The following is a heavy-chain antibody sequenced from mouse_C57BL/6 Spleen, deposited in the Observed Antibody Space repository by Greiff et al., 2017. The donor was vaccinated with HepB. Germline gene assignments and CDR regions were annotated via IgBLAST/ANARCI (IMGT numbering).Heavy chain of an antibody. CDR2: IYPSDSET. D-gene: IGHD1-1*01. V-gene: IGHV1-61*01. J-gene: IGHJ2*01. CDR1: GYTFTSYW. CDR3: ARGYYYGSSH. Sequence: QVQLQQPGAELVRPGSSVKLSCKASGYTFTSYWMDWVKQRPGQGLEWIGNIYPSDSETHYNQKFKDKATLTVDKSSSTAYMQLSSLTSEDSAVYYCARGYYYGSSHWGQGTTLTVSS.